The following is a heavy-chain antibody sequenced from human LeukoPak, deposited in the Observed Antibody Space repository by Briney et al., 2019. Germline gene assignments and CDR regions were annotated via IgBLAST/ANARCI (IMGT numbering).Heavy chain of an antibody. J-gene: IGHJ4*02. Sequence: GGSLRLSCAASGFTFSDYYMSWIRQAPGKGLEWVSYISTTATTIYYADSVKGRFTISRDNAKNSLYLQMNSLRAEDTAVYYCAKIATEIDYWGQGTLVTVSS. D-gene: IGHD4-17*01. V-gene: IGHV3-11*01. CDR1: GFTFSDYY. CDR3: AKIATEIDY. CDR2: ISTTATTI.